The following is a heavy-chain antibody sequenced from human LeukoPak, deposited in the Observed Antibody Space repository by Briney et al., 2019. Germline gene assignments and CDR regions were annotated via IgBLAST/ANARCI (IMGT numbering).Heavy chain of an antibody. CDR3: ARVGRGSPLDY. D-gene: IGHD3-10*01. V-gene: IGHV4-59*01. CDR2: IYYSGST. Sequence: SETLSLTCTVSGGSISSYYWSWIRQPPGKGLEWVGYIYYSGSTNYNPSLKSRVTFSVDTSKNQFSLKLSSVTAADTAVYYCARVGRGSPLDYWGQGTLVTVSS. CDR1: GGSISSYY. J-gene: IGHJ4*02.